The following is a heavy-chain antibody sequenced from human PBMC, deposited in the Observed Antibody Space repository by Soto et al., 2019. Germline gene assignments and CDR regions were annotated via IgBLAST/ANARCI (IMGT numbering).Heavy chain of an antibody. CDR3: ARGSTRGGMDV. CDR2: INAGNGNT. Sequence: GASVKVSCKASGYTFTSYAMHWVRQAPGQRLEWMGWINAGNGNTKYSQKFQGRVTITRDTSASTAHMELSSLRSEDTAVYYCARGSTRGGMDVWGQGTTVTVSS. J-gene: IGHJ6*02. CDR1: GYTFTSYA. V-gene: IGHV1-3*01. D-gene: IGHD2-2*01.